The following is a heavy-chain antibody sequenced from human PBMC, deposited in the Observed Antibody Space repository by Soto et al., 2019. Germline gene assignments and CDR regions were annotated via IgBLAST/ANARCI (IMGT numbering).Heavy chain of an antibody. Sequence: EVQLVESGGDLVQPGGSLRLSCAASGFTFSSYWMHWVRQAPGKGLVWVSRINSDGSSTSYADSVKGRFTISRDTAKNTLYLQMNSLRAEDTAVYYCATRDYGGNSGFWYFDLWGRGTLVTVSS. CDR1: GFTFSSYW. V-gene: IGHV3-74*01. D-gene: IGHD4-17*01. CDR3: ATRDYGGNSGFWYFDL. J-gene: IGHJ2*01. CDR2: INSDGSST.